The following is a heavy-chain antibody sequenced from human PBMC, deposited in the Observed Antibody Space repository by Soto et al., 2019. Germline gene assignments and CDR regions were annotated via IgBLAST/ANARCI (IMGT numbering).Heavy chain of an antibody. D-gene: IGHD4-17*01. CDR1: GFTFTGYY. CDR3: ARGGHYASTELKN. Sequence: HVQLVQSGAEVKKPGASVKVSCKASGFTFTGYYIHWVRQAPGQGLEWVGWINPDSGGTTYAQKFQGRVTMTRDTSYGTAYMELSRLTSDDTALYHCARGGHYASTELKNWGQGTLVTVSS. CDR2: INPDSGGT. V-gene: IGHV1-2*02. J-gene: IGHJ4*02.